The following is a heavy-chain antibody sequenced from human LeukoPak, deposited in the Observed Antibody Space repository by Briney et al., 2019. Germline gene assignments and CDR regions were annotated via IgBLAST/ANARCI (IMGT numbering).Heavy chain of an antibody. Sequence: GGSLRLSCAASGFTFSSYWMHWVRQAPGKGLVWVSRINSDGSNTSCADSVKGRFTISRDNAKNTLYLQMNSLRAEDTAVYYCARGVAARPGYFDYWGQGTLVTVSS. V-gene: IGHV3-74*01. CDR3: ARGVAARPGYFDY. D-gene: IGHD6-6*01. J-gene: IGHJ4*02. CDR1: GFTFSSYW. CDR2: INSDGSNT.